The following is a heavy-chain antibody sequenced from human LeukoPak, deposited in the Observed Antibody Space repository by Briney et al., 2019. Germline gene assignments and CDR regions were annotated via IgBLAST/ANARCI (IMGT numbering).Heavy chain of an antibody. V-gene: IGHV4-39*01. CDR2: IYYSGST. CDR1: GGSISSSSYY. D-gene: IGHD6-13*01. CDR3: ARGNRAAGTRFDP. J-gene: IGHJ5*02. Sequence: SETLSLTCTVSGGSISSSSYYWGWIRQPPGKGLEWIGSIYYSGSTYYNPSLKSRVTISVDTSKNQFSLKLSSVTAADTAVYYCARGNRAAGTRFDPWGQGTLVTVSS.